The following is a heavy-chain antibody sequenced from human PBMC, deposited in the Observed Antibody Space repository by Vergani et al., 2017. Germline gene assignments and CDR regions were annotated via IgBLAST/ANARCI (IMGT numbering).Heavy chain of an antibody. CDR2: IYSTGST. CDR3: ARELSDYYGSGSDGYKPYYYECMDV. Sequence: QVQLEESGPGLVKPSETLSLTCTVSGGSFNTYYWSWIRQSPGKGLEWIGYIYSTGSTNYNPSLNSRVTMSVDTSKNQFSLKLRSVTAGDTAVYFCARELSDYYGSGSDGYKPYYYECMDVWGPGTTVTVSS. V-gene: IGHV4-59*12. CDR1: GGSFNTYY. D-gene: IGHD3-10*01. J-gene: IGHJ6*02.